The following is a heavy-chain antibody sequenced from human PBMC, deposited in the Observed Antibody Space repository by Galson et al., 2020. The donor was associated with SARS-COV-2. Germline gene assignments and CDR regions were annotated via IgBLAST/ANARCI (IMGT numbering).Heavy chain of an antibody. D-gene: IGHD5-18*01. CDR3: AREGATPIQLWLGRWFYP. CDR2: ISYDGSNK. V-gene: IGHV3-30-3*01. CDR1: GFTFSSYA. J-gene: IGHJ5*02. Sequence: TGGSLRLSCAASGFTFSSYAMHWVRQAPGQGLEGVAVISYDGSNKYYADSVKGRFTISRANSKNTLYLQMNSLKAEDTAVYYCAREGATPIQLWLGRWFYPWGQGTLVTVSS.